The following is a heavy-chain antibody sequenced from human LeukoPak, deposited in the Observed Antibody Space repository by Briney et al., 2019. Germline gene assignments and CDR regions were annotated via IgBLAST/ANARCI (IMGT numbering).Heavy chain of an antibody. V-gene: IGHV4-39*07. CDR1: GGSITSSSYY. D-gene: IGHD3-3*02. Sequence: SETLSLTCTVSGGSITSSSYYWGWIRQPPGKGLEWIGSVYYSGNTYYNSSLKSRVTISVDTSKNQFSLKLSSLTAADTAVYYCARLRRSRLAEFDYWGQGTLVTVSS. CDR3: ARLRRSRLAEFDY. CDR2: VYYSGNT. J-gene: IGHJ4*02.